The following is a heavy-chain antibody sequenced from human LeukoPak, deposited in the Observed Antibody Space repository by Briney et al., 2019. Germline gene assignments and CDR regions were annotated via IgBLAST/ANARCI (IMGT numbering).Heavy chain of an antibody. D-gene: IGHD6-13*01. CDR1: GGSFSGYY. CDR3: AREVAAGTGD. Sequence: PSETLSLTCAVYGGSFSGYYWSWIRQPPGRGLEWIGEINHSGSTNFNPSLKSRVTISVDTSKNQFSLKLSSVTAADTAVYYCAREVAAGTGDWGQGTLVTVSS. V-gene: IGHV4-34*01. J-gene: IGHJ4*02. CDR2: INHSGST.